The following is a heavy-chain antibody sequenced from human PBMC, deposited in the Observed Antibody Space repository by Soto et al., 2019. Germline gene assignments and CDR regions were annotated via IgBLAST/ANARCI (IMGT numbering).Heavy chain of an antibody. CDR2: INHSGST. CDR3: ARSSLRFLEWTRADGMDV. V-gene: IGHV4-34*01. D-gene: IGHD3-3*01. Sequence: PSETLSLTCAVYGGSFSGYYWSWIRQPPGKGLEWIGEINHSGSTNYNPSLKSRVTISVDTSKNQFSLKLSSVTAADTAVYYCARSSLRFLEWTRADGMDVWGQGTTVTVSS. CDR1: GGSFSGYY. J-gene: IGHJ6*02.